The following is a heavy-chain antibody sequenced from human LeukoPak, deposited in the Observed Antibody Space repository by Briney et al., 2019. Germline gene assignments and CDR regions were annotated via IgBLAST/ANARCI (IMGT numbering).Heavy chain of an antibody. J-gene: IGHJ4*02. CDR3: ASPRSGYRYTFDY. CDR2: ISTSGST. CDR1: AASISNYY. Sequence: PSETLSLTCAVSAASISNYYWSWVRQAPGKGLEWIGYISTSGSTNYNPSLKSRVSISLDTSKNRFSLNLNFVTAADPAVYYCASPRSGYRYTFDYWGQGALVTVSS. D-gene: IGHD3-22*01. V-gene: IGHV4-4*09.